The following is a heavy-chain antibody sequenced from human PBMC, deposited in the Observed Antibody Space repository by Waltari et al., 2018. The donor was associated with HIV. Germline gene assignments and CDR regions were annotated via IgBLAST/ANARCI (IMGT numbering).Heavy chain of an antibody. V-gene: IGHV4-38-2*01. CDR3: ARVRITLIVAGPFDM. D-gene: IGHD3-22*01. Sequence: HVQLQESGPGLVKPSETLSLTCVVSGSSISGAYYWGWIRQSPGKGLEWIGSIHHSGRTYHNPSLKSWVTISVDASKSQFSLKLTSATAADTAIYYCARVRITLIVAGPFDMWGQGTLVTVSS. J-gene: IGHJ3*02. CDR1: GSSISGAYY. CDR2: IHHSGRT.